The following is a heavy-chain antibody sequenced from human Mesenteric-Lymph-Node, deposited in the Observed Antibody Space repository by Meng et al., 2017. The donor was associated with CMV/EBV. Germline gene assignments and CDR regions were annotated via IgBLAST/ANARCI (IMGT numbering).Heavy chain of an antibody. Sequence: SETLSLTCTVSGGSISSYYWSWIRQPPGKGLEWIGYIYYSGSTNYNPSLKSRVTISVDTSKNQFSLKLSSVTAADTAVYYCARGGSTIFGVVLPDFDYWGQGMLVTVSS. CDR1: GGSISSYY. CDR3: ARGGSTIFGVVLPDFDY. V-gene: IGHV4-59*08. J-gene: IGHJ4*02. D-gene: IGHD3-3*01. CDR2: IYYSGST.